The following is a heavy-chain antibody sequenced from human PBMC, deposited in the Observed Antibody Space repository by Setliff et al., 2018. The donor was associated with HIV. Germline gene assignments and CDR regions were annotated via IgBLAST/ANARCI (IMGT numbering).Heavy chain of an antibody. CDR1: TFTFNSYT. Sequence: GSLRLSCAASTFTFNSYTMNWVRQAPGKGLEWVSSITGSSNYIYYADSVKGRFTISRDNAKNSLYLRMNSLRAEDTAVYYCARADYHDAFDIWGQGTLVTVSS. D-gene: IGHD4-17*01. CDR3: ARADYHDAFDI. J-gene: IGHJ3*02. CDR2: ITGSSNYI. V-gene: IGHV3-21*01.